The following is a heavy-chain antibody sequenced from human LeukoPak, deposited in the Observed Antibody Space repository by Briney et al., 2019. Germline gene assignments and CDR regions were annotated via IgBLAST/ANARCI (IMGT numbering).Heavy chain of an antibody. CDR1: GYTFTKYW. J-gene: IGHJ4*02. V-gene: IGHV5-51*01. CDR3: ARRFRANYYDASGYHFDS. D-gene: IGHD3-22*01. CDR2: IYPGDSDT. Sequence: GESLKFSCKGSGYTFTKYWIAWVRQMPGKGLEWMGIIYPGDSDTKYSPSFQGQVTISADKAINTAYLQWSSLEASDTAVYYCARRFRANYYDASGYHFDSWGQGTLVTVSS.